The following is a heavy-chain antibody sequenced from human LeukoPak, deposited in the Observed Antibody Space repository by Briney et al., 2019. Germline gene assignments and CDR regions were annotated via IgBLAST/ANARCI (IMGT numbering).Heavy chain of an antibody. D-gene: IGHD6-19*01. CDR1: GFSFSTYS. V-gene: IGHV3-48*01. CDR2: ISSTSSTI. CDR3: ARGTAVTGFDY. J-gene: IGHJ4*02. Sequence: GGSLRLSCAASGFSFSTYSINWVRQAPGKGLEWVSYISSTSSTIYFADSVKGRFTISRDNAQNSLYLQMNSLRVEDTAVYYCARGTAVTGFDYWGQGTLVTVSS.